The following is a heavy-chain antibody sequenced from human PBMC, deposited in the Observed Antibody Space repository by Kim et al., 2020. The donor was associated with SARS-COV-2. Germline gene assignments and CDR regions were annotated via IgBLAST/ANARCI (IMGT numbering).Heavy chain of an antibody. CDR2: INPNSGGT. CDR3: ASFDTGGSSWSENNWFDP. J-gene: IGHJ5*02. Sequence: ASVKVSCKASGYTFTGYYMHWVRQAPGQGLEWMGRINPNSGGTNYAQKFQGRVTMTRDTSISTAYMELSRLRSDDTAVYYCASFDTGGSSWSENNWFDPWGQGTLVTVSS. CDR1: GYTFTGYY. D-gene: IGHD6-13*01. V-gene: IGHV1-2*06.